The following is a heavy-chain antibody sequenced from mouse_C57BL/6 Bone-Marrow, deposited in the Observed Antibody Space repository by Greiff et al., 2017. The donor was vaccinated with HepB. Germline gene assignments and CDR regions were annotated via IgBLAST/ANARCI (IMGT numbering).Heavy chain of an antibody. J-gene: IGHJ2*01. V-gene: IGHV1-55*01. CDR1: GYTFTSYW. CDR3: ARNPLYYYGSSYGYFDY. CDR2: IYPGSGST. Sequence: QVQLKQPGAELVKPGASVKMSCKASGYTFTSYWITWVKQRPGQGLEWIGDIYPGSGSTNYNEKFKSKATLTVDTSSSTAYMQLSILTSEDSAVYYCARNPLYYYGSSYGYFDYWGQGTTLTVSS. D-gene: IGHD1-1*01.